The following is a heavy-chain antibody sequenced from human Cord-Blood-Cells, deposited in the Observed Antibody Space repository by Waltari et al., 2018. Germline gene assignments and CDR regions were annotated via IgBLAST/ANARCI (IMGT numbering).Heavy chain of an antibody. V-gene: IGHV3-30*04. J-gene: IGHJ4*02. CDR2: ISYDGSNK. D-gene: IGHD3-10*01. CDR1: GFTFSSYA. CDR3: ARTGSVTMVRGVIWDAPFDY. Sequence: QVQLVESGGGVVQPGRSLRLSCAASGFTFSSYAMHWVRQAPGKGLEWVAVISYDGSNKYYADSVKGRFTISRDNSKNTLYLQMNSLRAEDTAVYYCARTGSVTMVRGVIWDAPFDYWGQGTLVTVSS.